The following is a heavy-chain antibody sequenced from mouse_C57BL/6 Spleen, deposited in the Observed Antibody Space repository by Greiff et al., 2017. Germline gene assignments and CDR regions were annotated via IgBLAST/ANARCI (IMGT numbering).Heavy chain of an antibody. J-gene: IGHJ2*01. V-gene: IGHV1-22*01. CDR1: GYTFTDYN. Sequence: EVKLMESGPELVKPGASVKMSCKASGYTFTDYNMHWVKQSHGKSLEWIGYINPNNGGTSYNQKFKGKATLTVNKSSSTAYMELRSLTSEDSAVYYCARWRWDGYFDYWGQGTTLTVSS. CDR2: INPNNGGT. D-gene: IGHD4-1*01. CDR3: ARWRWDGYFDY.